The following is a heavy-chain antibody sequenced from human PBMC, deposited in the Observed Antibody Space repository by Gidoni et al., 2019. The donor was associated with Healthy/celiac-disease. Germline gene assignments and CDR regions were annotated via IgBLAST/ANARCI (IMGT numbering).Heavy chain of an antibody. D-gene: IGHD3-3*01. CDR1: GFTFSSYG. CDR3: AKAGLRFTGGMDV. Sequence: QVQLVESGGGVVQPGRSLRLSCAASGFTFSSYGMHWVRQAPGKGLEWVAVISYDGSNKYYADSVKGRFTISRDNSKNTLYLQMNSLRAEDTAVYYCAKAGLRFTGGMDVWGQGTTVTVSS. J-gene: IGHJ6*02. V-gene: IGHV3-30*18. CDR2: ISYDGSNK.